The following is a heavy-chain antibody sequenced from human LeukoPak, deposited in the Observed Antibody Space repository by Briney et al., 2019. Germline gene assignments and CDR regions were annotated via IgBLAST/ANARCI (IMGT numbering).Heavy chain of an antibody. V-gene: IGHV3-66*01. Sequence: PGGSLRLSCAASEFTVSGNYMSWVRQSPGKGLEWVSVIYSGGSTYCADSVKGRFTISRDNSKNTLYLQMNSLRAEDTAVYYCARGRRYSTGWHYFDYWGQGTLVIVSS. CDR1: EFTVSGNY. CDR2: IYSGGST. CDR3: ARGRRYSTGWHYFDY. J-gene: IGHJ4*02. D-gene: IGHD6-19*01.